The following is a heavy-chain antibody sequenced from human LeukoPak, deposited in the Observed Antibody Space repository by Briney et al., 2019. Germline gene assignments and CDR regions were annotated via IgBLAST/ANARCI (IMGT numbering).Heavy chain of an antibody. CDR3: VVVFDC. Sequence: QPGGSLRLSCTASGFTFSDYEMNWVRQATGKGLEWVAYISNSGSTINYADSVKGRFTISRDNAKKSLYLQMNSLRAEDTAVYYCVVVFDCWGQGTLVTVSS. D-gene: IGHD3-22*01. J-gene: IGHJ4*02. CDR1: GFTFSDYE. CDR2: ISNSGSTI. V-gene: IGHV3-48*03.